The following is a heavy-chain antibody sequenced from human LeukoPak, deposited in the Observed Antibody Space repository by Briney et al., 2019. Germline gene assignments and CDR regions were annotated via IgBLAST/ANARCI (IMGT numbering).Heavy chain of an antibody. Sequence: PSETLSLTCTVSGGSIGNYYWSWIRQAPGKGLEWIGYIYYSGSTNYNPSLKSRVTISVDTSKNQFSLKLSSVTAADTAVYSCARNKYYHDNIGYPYHFHYWGQGTLVTVSS. V-gene: IGHV4-59*01. D-gene: IGHD3-22*01. J-gene: IGHJ4*02. CDR2: IYYSGST. CDR3: ARNKYYHDNIGYPYHFHY. CDR1: GGSIGNYY.